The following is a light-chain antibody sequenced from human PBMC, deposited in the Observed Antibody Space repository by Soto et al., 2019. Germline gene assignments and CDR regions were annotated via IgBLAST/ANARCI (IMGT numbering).Light chain of an antibody. Sequence: QSALTQPASVSGSPGQSITISCTGNSSDVGYHNYVSWYRQHPGKAPRLMIYEVNNRPSGVSNRFSGSKSGNTASLTISGLQAEDEADYYCSSYTSSTTLVFGGGTKLTVL. V-gene: IGLV2-14*01. CDR1: SSDVGYHNY. CDR3: SSYTSSTTLV. J-gene: IGLJ3*02. CDR2: EVN.